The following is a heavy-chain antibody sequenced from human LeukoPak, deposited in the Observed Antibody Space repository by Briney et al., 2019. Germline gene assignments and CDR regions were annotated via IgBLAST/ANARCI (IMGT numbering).Heavy chain of an antibody. CDR3: ARAAVRGVWGIYYYYYYMDV. Sequence: ASVKVSCKASGCTFSSYAISWVRQAPGQGLEWMGGIIPIFGTANYAQKFKGRVTITADKSTSTAYMELSSLRSEDTAVYYCARAAVRGVWGIYYYYYYMDVWGKGTTVTISS. V-gene: IGHV1-69*06. CDR1: GCTFSSYA. D-gene: IGHD3-10*01. CDR2: IIPIFGTA. J-gene: IGHJ6*03.